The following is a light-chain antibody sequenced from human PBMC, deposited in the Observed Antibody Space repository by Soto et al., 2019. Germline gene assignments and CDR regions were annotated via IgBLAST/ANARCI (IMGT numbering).Light chain of an antibody. V-gene: IGKV3-15*01. J-gene: IGKJ1*01. CDR1: QSVSSN. CDR3: QQYNNWPPLS. CDR2: GAS. Sequence: EIVMTQSPATLSVSPGERATLSCMASQSVSSNLAGYQQKPGQAPRLLIYGASPRATGIPARFSGSGSGTEFTLTISSLQSEDFAVYYCQQYNNWPPLSFGQVTKVEIK.